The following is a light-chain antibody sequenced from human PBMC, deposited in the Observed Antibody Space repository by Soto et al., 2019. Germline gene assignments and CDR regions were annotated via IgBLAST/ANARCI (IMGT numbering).Light chain of an antibody. V-gene: IGLV2-14*01. CDR1: SSDVGDYNS. CDR3: SSYTSSSTYV. J-gene: IGLJ1*01. CDR2: EVS. Sequence: QSVLTQPASVSGSPGQSITISCTGTSSDVGDYNSVSWYQQHPGKAPKLMIYEVSNRPSGVSNRFSGSKSGNTASPTISGLQAEDAADYYCSSYTSSSTYVFGTGTKVTVL.